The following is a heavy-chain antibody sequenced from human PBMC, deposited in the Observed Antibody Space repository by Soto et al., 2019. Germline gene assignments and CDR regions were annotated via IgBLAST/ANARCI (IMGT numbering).Heavy chain of an antibody. D-gene: IGHD6-19*01. J-gene: IGHJ6*02. CDR1: GYTFTSYG. CDR3: ARLTLGQWLVGYYYYYGMDV. Sequence: ASVKVSCKASGYTFTSYGISWVRQAPGQGLEWMGWISAYNGNTNYAQKLQGRATMTTDTSTSTAYMELRSLRSDDTAVYYCARLTLGQWLVGYYYYYGMDVWGQGTTVTVSS. CDR2: ISAYNGNT. V-gene: IGHV1-18*01.